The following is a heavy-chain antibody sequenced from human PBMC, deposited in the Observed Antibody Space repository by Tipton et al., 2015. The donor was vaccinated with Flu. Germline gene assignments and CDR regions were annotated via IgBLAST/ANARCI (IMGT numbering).Heavy chain of an antibody. CDR1: GGSISSYY. D-gene: IGHD3-22*01. Sequence: LRLSCTVSGGSISSYYWSWIRQPPGKGLEWIGYIYYSGSTNYNPSLKSRVTISVDTSKNQFSLKLSSVTAADTAVYYCARHEDYYDSSGYYYAGAFDIWGQGTMVTVSS. CDR3: ARHEDYYDSSGYYYAGAFDI. CDR2: IYYSGST. V-gene: IGHV4-59*08. J-gene: IGHJ3*02.